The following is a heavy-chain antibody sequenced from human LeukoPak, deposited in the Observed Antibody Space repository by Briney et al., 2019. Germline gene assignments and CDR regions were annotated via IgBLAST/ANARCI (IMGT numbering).Heavy chain of an antibody. CDR1: GYSFTNYW. CDR2: IYPGDSDT. J-gene: IGHJ4*02. D-gene: IGHD6-13*01. V-gene: IGHV5-51*01. CDR3: ARLSSSSWYFYFDY. Sequence: GESLKISCKGSGYSFTNYWIGWVRQMPGKGLEWMGIIYPGDSDTKYSPSFQGQVTISAVKSISTAYLQWSSLKASDTAMYYCARLSSSSWYFYFDYWGQGTLVTVSS.